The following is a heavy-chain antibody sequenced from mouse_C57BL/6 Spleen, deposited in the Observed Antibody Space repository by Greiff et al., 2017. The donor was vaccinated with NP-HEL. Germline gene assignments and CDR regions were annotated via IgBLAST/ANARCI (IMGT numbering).Heavy chain of an antibody. D-gene: IGHD1-1*01. Sequence: EVKLVESEGGLVQPGSSMKLSCTASGFTFSDYYMAWVRQVPEKGLEWVANINYDGSSTYYLDFLKSRFIISRDNAKNILYLQMSSLKSEDTATYYCAREHHYYGSSYEDFDVRGTGTTVTVSS. CDR3: AREHHYYGSSYEDFDV. CDR1: GFTFSDYY. CDR2: INYDGSST. V-gene: IGHV5-16*01. J-gene: IGHJ1*03.